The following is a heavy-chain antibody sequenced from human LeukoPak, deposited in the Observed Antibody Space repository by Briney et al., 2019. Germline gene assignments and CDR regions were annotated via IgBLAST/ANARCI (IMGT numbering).Heavy chain of an antibody. V-gene: IGHV1-2*06. Sequence: ASVKVSCKASGYTFTGYYIHWVRQAPGQGLEWMGRINPNGGGTNYAQKFQGRVTMTRDTSISTAYMELSRLRSDDTAVYYCAREAVASYFDYWGQGTLVTVSS. D-gene: IGHD6-19*01. J-gene: IGHJ4*02. CDR3: AREAVASYFDY. CDR2: INPNGGGT. CDR1: GYTFTGYY.